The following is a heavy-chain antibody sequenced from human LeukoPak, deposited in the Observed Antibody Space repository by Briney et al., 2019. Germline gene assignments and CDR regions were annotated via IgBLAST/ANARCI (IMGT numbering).Heavy chain of an antibody. CDR3: ARGGVRGYSYGYGPLPDY. Sequence: ASVKVSCKASGYTFTGYYMHWVRQAPGQGLEWMGGIIPIFGTANYAQKFQGRVTITADESTSTAYMELSSLRSEDTGVYYCARGGVRGYSYGYGPLPDYWGQGTLVTVSS. CDR2: IIPIFGTA. CDR1: GYTFTGYY. D-gene: IGHD5-18*01. V-gene: IGHV1-69*13. J-gene: IGHJ4*02.